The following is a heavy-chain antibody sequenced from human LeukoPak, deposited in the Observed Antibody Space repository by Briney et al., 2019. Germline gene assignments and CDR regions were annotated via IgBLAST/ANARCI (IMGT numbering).Heavy chain of an antibody. CDR3: ASDVVGGTNF. CDR2: ITSSGTI. D-gene: IGHD1-26*01. CDR1: GFPFSGFE. Sequence: GGSLRPSCAAPGFPFSGFELNWVGQAQGKRLEWISYITSSGTIYYADSVKGRFTISRDNAKNSLYLQMNSLSAEDTAVYYCASDVVGGTNFWGQGTLVTVSS. V-gene: IGHV3-48*03. J-gene: IGHJ4*02.